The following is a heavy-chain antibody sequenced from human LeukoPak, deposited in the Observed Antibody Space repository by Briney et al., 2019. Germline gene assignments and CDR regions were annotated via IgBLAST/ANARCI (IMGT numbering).Heavy chain of an antibody. CDR2: VYYSGTT. V-gene: IGHV4-59*01. CDR1: GGSISSDF. D-gene: IGHD6-13*01. J-gene: IGHJ4*02. Sequence: SETLSLTCTVSGGSISSDFWSWIRQPPGKGLEWIGYVYYSGTTNYNPSLKSRVTISVDTSKNQFSLKLSSVTAADTAVYYCAREIGSSSTWDYWGQGTLVTVSS. CDR3: AREIGSSSTWDY.